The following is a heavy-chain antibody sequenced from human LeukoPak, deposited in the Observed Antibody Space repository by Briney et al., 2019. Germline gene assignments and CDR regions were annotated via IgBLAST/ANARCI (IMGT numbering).Heavy chain of an antibody. V-gene: IGHV1-2*02. CDR1: GYTFTGYY. J-gene: IGHJ4*02. CDR2: INPNSGGT. CDR3: ARFGKQLARWFDY. D-gene: IGHD6-6*01. Sequence: ASVKVSCKASGYTFTGYYMHSVRQAPGQGLEWMGWINPNSGGTNYAQKFQGRVTMTRDTSISTAYMELSRLRSDDTAVYYCARFGKQLARWFDYWGQGTLVTVSS.